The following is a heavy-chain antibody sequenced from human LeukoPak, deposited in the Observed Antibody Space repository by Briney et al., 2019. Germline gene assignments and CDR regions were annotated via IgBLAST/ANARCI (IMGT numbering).Heavy chain of an antibody. CDR2: IWYDGVNK. J-gene: IGHJ4*02. Sequence: GRSLRLSCAASGFSFSNYGMHWVRQAPGKGLEWVAVIWYDGVNKYNADSVKGRFTISRDMPKNTLYLQMNSLRAEDTAVYYCAREGIVATLDYWGQGTLVTVSS. CDR3: AREGIVATLDY. D-gene: IGHD5-12*01. V-gene: IGHV3-33*01. CDR1: GFSFSNYG.